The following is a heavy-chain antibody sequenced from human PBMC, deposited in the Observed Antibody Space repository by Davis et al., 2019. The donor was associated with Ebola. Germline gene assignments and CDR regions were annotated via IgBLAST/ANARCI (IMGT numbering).Heavy chain of an antibody. D-gene: IGHD3-22*01. Sequence: ASVKVSCKASGGTFTSYAISWVRQAPGQGLEWMGWISAYNGNTNYAQKLQGRVTMTTDTSTSTAYMELRSLRSDDTAVYYCARGITMIVVNNWFDPWGQGTLVTVSS. V-gene: IGHV1-18*01. J-gene: IGHJ5*02. CDR3: ARGITMIVVNNWFDP. CDR1: GGTFTSYA. CDR2: ISAYNGNT.